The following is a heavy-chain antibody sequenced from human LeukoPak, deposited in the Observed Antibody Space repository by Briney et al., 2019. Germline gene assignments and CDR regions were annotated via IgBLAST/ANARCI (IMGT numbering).Heavy chain of an antibody. CDR2: INYSGST. D-gene: IGHD2-15*01. CDR1: VGSISSYY. CDR3: AREDYCSGGSCYSGYFQH. J-gene: IGHJ1*01. Sequence: ETLSLTCPVSVGSISSYYWSWIRQPPGKGLEWIGYINYSGSTKYNPSLKSRVTISVDTSKNQFSLKLSSVTAADTAVYYCAREDYCSGGSCYSGYFQHWGQGTLVTVSS. V-gene: IGHV4-59*01.